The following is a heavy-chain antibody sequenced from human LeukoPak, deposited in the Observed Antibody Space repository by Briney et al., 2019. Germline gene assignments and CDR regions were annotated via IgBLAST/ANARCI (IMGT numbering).Heavy chain of an antibody. D-gene: IGHD1-26*01. J-gene: IGHJ3*02. CDR2: IYSDGST. CDR1: GFTYSNYA. CDR3: ARELREHGVFDI. Sequence: GGSLRLSCAASGFTYSNYAMSWVRQAPGKGLEWVSEIYSDGSTYYAASVKGRFSISRDNSKNTVYLQMNSLRAEDTAVYYCARELREHGVFDIWGQGTMVTVSS. V-gene: IGHV3-53*01.